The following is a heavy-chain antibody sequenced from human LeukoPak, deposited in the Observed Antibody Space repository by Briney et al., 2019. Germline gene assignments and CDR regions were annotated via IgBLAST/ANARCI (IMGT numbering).Heavy chain of an antibody. CDR2: IYYSGST. CDR1: GGSISSSSYY. V-gene: IGHV4-39*01. Sequence: NTSETLSLTCTVSGGSISSSSYYWGWIRQPPGKGLEWIGSIYYSGSTYYNPSLNSRVTISVDTSKNQFSLKLSSVTAADTAVYYCARHQVGRSVFGALDVWGKGTTVTVSS. D-gene: IGHD3-3*01. J-gene: IGHJ6*04. CDR3: ARHQVGRSVFGALDV.